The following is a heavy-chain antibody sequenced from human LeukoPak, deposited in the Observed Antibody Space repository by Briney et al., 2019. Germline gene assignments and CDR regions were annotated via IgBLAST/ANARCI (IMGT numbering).Heavy chain of an antibody. CDR3: ARHDSSKYFGL. Sequence: SETLSLTCTVSGGSISSYYWSWIRQPPGKGLEWIGYIYYSGSTNYNPSLKSRVTISVDTSKNQFSLKLSSVTAADTAVYYCARHDSSKYFGLWGRGALVIVSS. CDR1: GGSISSYY. V-gene: IGHV4-59*01. D-gene: IGHD4-11*01. J-gene: IGHJ2*01. CDR2: IYYSGST.